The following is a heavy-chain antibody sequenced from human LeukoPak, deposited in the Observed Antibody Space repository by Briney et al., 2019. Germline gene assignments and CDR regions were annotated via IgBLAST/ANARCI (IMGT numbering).Heavy chain of an antibody. V-gene: IGHV4-34*01. CDR1: GFTVSSNY. CDR2: INHSGST. D-gene: IGHD2-15*01. Sequence: PGGSLRLSCAASGFTVSSNYMSWVRQAPGKGLEWIGDINHSGSTNYNPSLKSRVTISVDTSKNQFSLKLSSVTAADTAVYYCARGPYCSGGSCYSWVDYWGQGTLVTVSS. J-gene: IGHJ4*02. CDR3: ARGPYCSGGSCYSWVDY.